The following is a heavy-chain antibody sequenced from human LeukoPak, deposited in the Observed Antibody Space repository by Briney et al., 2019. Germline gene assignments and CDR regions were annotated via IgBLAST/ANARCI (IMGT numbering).Heavy chain of an antibody. CDR2: IKSKTDGGTT. J-gene: IGHJ4*02. CDR3: TTRRRFIFHTDFDY. CDR1: GFTFSNAW. Sequence: GGSLGLSCAASGFTFSNAWMSWVRQAPGKGLEWVGRIKSKTDGGTTDYAAPVKGRFTISRDDSKNTLYLQMNSLKTEDTAVYYCTTRRRFIFHTDFDYWGQGTLVTVSS. D-gene: IGHD3-9*01. V-gene: IGHV3-15*01.